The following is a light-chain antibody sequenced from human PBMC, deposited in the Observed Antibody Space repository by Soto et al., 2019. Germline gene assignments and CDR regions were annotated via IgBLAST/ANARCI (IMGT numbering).Light chain of an antibody. CDR3: QQYGSSPRT. J-gene: IGKJ1*01. CDR2: GAS. CDR1: QSLSSTY. Sequence: EIVLTQSPGTLSLSPGERATLSCRASQSLSSTYLAWYQQRPGQAPRLLIYGASNRATGIPDRFSGSGSGTDFTLTINRLEPEDFAVYYCQQYGSSPRTFGQGTKVDIK. V-gene: IGKV3-20*01.